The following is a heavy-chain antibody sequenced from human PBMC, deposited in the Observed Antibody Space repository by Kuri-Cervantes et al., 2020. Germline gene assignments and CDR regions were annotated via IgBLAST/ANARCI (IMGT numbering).Heavy chain of an antibody. Sequence: SGPTLVKPPQTLTLTCPFSGFSLSTSGVGFGWIRQPPGKALEWLALIYGNDKKHYRPSLQSRLTITKDSSRNQEVLTMNNMDPVVTATHSCAHEGVGSTVSWGQGTLVTVSS. J-gene: IGHJ5*02. CDR3: AHEGVGSTVS. CDR2: IYGNDKK. D-gene: IGHD1-26*01. V-gene: IGHV2-5*01. CDR1: GFSLSTSGVG.